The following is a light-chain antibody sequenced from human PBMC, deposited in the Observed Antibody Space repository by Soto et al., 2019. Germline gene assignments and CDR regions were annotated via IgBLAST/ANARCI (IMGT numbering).Light chain of an antibody. CDR3: QQYGSSPQT. CDR2: GAS. CDR1: QSVSSSY. Sequence: EIVLTQSPGTLSLSPGERATLSCRASQSVSSSYLAWYQQKPGQAPRLLIYGASSRATVIPDRFSGSGSGTDFTLTISRLEPEDFAVYYCQQYGSSPQTFGQGTKVDI. J-gene: IGKJ1*01. V-gene: IGKV3-20*01.